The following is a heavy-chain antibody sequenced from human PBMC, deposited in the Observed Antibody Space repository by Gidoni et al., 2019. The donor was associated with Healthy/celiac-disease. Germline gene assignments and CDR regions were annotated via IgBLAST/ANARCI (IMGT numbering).Heavy chain of an antibody. CDR1: GFTVSSNY. CDR3: AGLGMGQLEEKAGAFDI. V-gene: IGHV3-53*02. D-gene: IGHD6-13*01. Sequence: EVQLVETGGGLIQPGGSLRLSCAASGFTVSSNYMSWVRQAPGKGLEWVSVIYSGGSTYYADSVKGRFTISRDNSKNTLYLQMNSLRAEDTAVYYCAGLGMGQLEEKAGAFDIWGQGTMVTVSS. CDR2: IYSGGST. J-gene: IGHJ3*02.